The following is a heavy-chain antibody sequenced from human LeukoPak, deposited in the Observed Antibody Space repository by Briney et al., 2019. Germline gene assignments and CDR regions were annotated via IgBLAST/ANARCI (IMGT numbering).Heavy chain of an antibody. CDR1: GGTFSDYY. CDR3: ARASAYSSSSGVNY. Sequence: SETLSLTCAVYGGTFSDYYWTWIRQPPGKGLEWIGDINHSGSTNYNPSLKSRVTISVDTSKNQFSLRLSSVTAADTAVYFCARASAYSSSSGVNYWGQGTLVTVSS. J-gene: IGHJ4*02. CDR2: INHSGST. V-gene: IGHV4-34*01. D-gene: IGHD6-6*01.